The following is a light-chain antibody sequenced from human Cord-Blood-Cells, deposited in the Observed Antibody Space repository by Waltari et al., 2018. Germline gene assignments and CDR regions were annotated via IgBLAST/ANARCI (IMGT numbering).Light chain of an antibody. CDR2: AAS. Sequence: DIQMTQSPSSLSASVGDRVTITCRASQCISNYLAWYQQKPGKVPKLLIYAASTLQSGVPSRFSGSGSWTDFTLTISSLQPEDVATYYCQRYNSAPLTFCPGTKVDIK. V-gene: IGKV1-27*01. CDR3: QRYNSAPLT. J-gene: IGKJ3*01. CDR1: QCISNY.